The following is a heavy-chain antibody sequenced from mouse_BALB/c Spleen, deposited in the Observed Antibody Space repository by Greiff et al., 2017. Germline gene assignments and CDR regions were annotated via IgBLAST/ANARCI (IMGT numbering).Heavy chain of an antibody. J-gene: IGHJ2*01. CDR1: GFTFSSYG. D-gene: IGHD2-3*01. V-gene: IGHV5-6-3*01. CDR3: ARGSDGYPHYFDY. Sequence: EVQRVESGGGLVQPGGSLKLSCAASGFTFSSYGMSWVRQTPDKRLELVATINSNGGSTYYPDSVKGRFTISRDNAKNTLYLQMSSLKSEDTAMYYCARGSDGYPHYFDYWGQGTTLTVSS. CDR2: INSNGGST.